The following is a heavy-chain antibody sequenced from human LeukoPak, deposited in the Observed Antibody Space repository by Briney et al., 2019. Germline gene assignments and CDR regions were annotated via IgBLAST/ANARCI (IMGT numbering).Heavy chain of an antibody. J-gene: IGHJ4*02. CDR3: AKDFVVRGVIGDCFGY. CDR2: ISWDGGST. Sequence: GGSLRLSCAASGFTFDDYTTHWVRQAPGKGLEWVSLISWDGGSTYYADSVKGRFTISRDNSKNSLYLQMNSLRTEDTALYYCAKDFVVRGVIGDCFGYWGQGTLVTVSS. D-gene: IGHD3-10*01. V-gene: IGHV3-43*01. CDR1: GFTFDDYT.